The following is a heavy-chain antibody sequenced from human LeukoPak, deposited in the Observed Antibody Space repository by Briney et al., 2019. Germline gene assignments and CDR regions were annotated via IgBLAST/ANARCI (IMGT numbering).Heavy chain of an antibody. Sequence: SETLSLTCAVSGYSISSGYYWGWIRPPPGKGLEWIGSIYHSGSTYYNPSLKSRVTISVDTSKNQFSLKLSSVTAADTAVYYCARPIVGYYYYMDVWGKGTTVTVSS. J-gene: IGHJ6*03. D-gene: IGHD2-15*01. CDR2: IYHSGST. V-gene: IGHV4-38-2*01. CDR3: ARPIVGYYYYMDV. CDR1: GYSISSGYY.